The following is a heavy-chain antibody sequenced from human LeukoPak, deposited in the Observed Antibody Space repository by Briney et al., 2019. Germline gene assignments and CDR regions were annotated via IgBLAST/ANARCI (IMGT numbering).Heavy chain of an antibody. Sequence: GGSLRLSCAASGFTFSSYGMHWVRQAPGKGLEWVAFIRYDGSNKYYADSVKGRFTISRDNSKNTLYLQMNSLRAEDTAVYYCAKRLVIGNWFDPWGQGTLVTVSS. CDR3: AKRLVIGNWFDP. D-gene: IGHD3-22*01. CDR2: IRYDGSNK. CDR1: GFTFSSYG. J-gene: IGHJ5*02. V-gene: IGHV3-30*02.